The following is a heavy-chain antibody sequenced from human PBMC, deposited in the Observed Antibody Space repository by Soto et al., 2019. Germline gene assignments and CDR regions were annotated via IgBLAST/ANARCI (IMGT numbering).Heavy chain of an antibody. CDR3: VRDRSTCKDY. Sequence: EVQLVESGGGLVQPGGSLRLSCAASGFTFSSYWMHWVRQVPGKRLVWVSRIKSDGTSTDYADSVKGRFTISRDNAKNRLYLQMNSLRVEDTAVYYCVRDRSTCKDYWGQVTLVTVSS. J-gene: IGHJ4*02. CDR1: GFTFSSYW. CDR2: IKSDGTST. D-gene: IGHD2-2*01. V-gene: IGHV3-74*01.